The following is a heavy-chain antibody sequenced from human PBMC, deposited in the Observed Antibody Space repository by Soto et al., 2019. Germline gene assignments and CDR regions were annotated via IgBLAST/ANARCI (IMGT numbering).Heavy chain of an antibody. D-gene: IGHD3-10*01. J-gene: IGHJ4*02. V-gene: IGHV4-34*01. CDR1: DVSFSGYS. Sequence: QVQVQQWGAGLLKPSDTLSLTCAVYDVSFSGYSWGWIRQPPGKGLEWIGEISHSGSTIHNPSLQSRVTMSVDTSKNQFSLKLGSVTAADTAVYYCAGMVRGITITRGHFDYWGQGILVTVSS. CDR2: ISHSGST. CDR3: AGMVRGITITRGHFDY.